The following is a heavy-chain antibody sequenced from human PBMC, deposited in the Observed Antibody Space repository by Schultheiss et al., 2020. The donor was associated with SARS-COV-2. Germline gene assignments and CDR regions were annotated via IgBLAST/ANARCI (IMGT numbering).Heavy chain of an antibody. D-gene: IGHD4-23*01. Sequence: GGSLRLSCAASGFTFSSYWMHWVRQAPGKGLEWVSRINSDGSSTSYADSVKGRFTISRDNAKNSLYLQMNSLRAEDTAVYYCARAGGCDYWGQGTLVTVSS. J-gene: IGHJ4*02. V-gene: IGHV3-74*01. CDR2: INSDGSST. CDR1: GFTFSSYW. CDR3: ARAGGCDY.